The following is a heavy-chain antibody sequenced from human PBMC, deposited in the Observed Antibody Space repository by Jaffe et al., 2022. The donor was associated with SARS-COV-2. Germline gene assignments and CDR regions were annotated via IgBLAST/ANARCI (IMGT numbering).Heavy chain of an antibody. Sequence: EVQLVESGGGLVQPGGSLRLSCAASGFTFSSYWMSWVRQAPGKGLEWVANIKQDGSEKYYVDSVKGRFTISRDNAKNSLYLQMNSLRAEDTAVYYCARDVALWPHWYFDLWGRGTLVTVSS. CDR2: IKQDGSEK. D-gene: IGHD2-21*01. CDR1: GFTFSSYW. V-gene: IGHV3-7*03. J-gene: IGHJ2*01. CDR3: ARDVALWPHWYFDL.